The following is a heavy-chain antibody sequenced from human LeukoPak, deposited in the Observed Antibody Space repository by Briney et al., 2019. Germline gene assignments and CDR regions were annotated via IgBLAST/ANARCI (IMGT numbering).Heavy chain of an antibody. CDR1: GYTFTSYG. J-gene: IGHJ6*02. CDR3: ARHIAAAGEVYYYYGMDV. D-gene: IGHD6-13*01. CDR2: ISAYNGNT. V-gene: IGHV1-18*01. Sequence: ASVKVSCKASGYTFTSYGISWVRQAPGQGLEWMGWISAYNGNTNYAQKLQGRVTMTTDTSTSTAYMELRSLRSDGTAVYYCARHIAAAGEVYYYYGMDVWGQGTTVTVSS.